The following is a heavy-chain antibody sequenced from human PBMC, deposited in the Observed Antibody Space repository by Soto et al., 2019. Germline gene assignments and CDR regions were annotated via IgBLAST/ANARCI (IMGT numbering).Heavy chain of an antibody. CDR1: GYSFTSYW. V-gene: IGHV5-10-1*01. D-gene: IGHD5-18*01. Sequence: VESLKISCKGSGYSFTSYWISWVRQMPGKGLEWMGRIDPSDSYTNYSPSFQGHVTISADKSISTACLQWSSLKASDTAMYYCAKEGYSFVGMDVWGQGTTVTVSS. CDR3: AKEGYSFVGMDV. J-gene: IGHJ6*02. CDR2: IDPSDSYT.